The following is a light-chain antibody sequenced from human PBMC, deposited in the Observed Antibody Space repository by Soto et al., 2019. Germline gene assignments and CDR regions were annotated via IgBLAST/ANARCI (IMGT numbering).Light chain of an antibody. Sequence: EIQMTQSPSSVSASIGDRVTITCRASQSISSNFNCYQQKAGKACKLLIYAASSLQSGVPSRFSGSASGTDFTLTISSLQPEDFATYHCQQTYSTPWTFGQGTKVDIK. CDR1: QSISSN. CDR2: AAS. V-gene: IGKV1-39*01. J-gene: IGKJ1*01. CDR3: QQTYSTPWT.